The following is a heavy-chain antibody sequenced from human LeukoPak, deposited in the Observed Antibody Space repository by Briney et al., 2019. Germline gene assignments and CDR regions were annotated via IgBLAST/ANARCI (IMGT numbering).Heavy chain of an antibody. CDR2: ISSSSSYI. Sequence: GGSLRLSCAASGFTFSSYSMNWVRQAPGKGLEWVSSISSSSSYIYYADSVKGRFTISRDNAKNSLYLQMNSLRAEDTAVYYCASTIAAAGTSSMDYWGQGTLVTVSS. V-gene: IGHV3-21*04. CDR3: ASTIAAAGTSSMDY. CDR1: GFTFSSYS. D-gene: IGHD6-13*01. J-gene: IGHJ4*02.